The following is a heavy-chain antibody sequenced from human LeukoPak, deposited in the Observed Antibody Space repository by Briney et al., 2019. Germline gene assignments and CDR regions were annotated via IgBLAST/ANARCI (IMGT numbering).Heavy chain of an antibody. Sequence: SETLSLTCTVSGGSISNNYWSWIRQPPEKGLEWVGYIYYTGRTNYNPSLKSRVTISLDTSKNQFSLKLSSVTAADTAVYYCARRRVTGTNTYFYYYMDVWGKGTTVTVSS. CDR2: IYYTGRT. CDR3: ARRRVTGTNTYFYYYMDV. CDR1: GGSISNNY. V-gene: IGHV4-59*01. D-gene: IGHD1-1*01. J-gene: IGHJ6*03.